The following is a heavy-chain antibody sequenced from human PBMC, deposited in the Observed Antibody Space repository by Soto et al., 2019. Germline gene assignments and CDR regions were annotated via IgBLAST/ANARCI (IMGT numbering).Heavy chain of an antibody. CDR2: IDPIVGST. CDR3: ARAEHYDSSGYYYPFDY. Sequence: GASVKVSCKASGYTFTSYHMHWVRQAPGQGLEWMGIIDPIVGSTSYAQKFQGRVTITRDTSTSTVYMELSSLRSEDTAVYYCARAEHYDSSGYYYPFDYWGQGTLVTVSS. V-gene: IGHV1-46*01. J-gene: IGHJ4*02. CDR1: GYTFTSYH. D-gene: IGHD3-22*01.